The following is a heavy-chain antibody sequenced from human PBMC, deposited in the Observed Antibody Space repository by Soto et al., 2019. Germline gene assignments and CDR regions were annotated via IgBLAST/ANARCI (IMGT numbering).Heavy chain of an antibody. V-gene: IGHV4-31*03. CDR3: ARERKGGDFPHYYYYGMDV. J-gene: IGHJ6*02. D-gene: IGHD2-21*02. Sequence: QVQLQESGPGLVKPSQTLSLTCTVSGGSISSGGYYWSWIRQHPGKGLEWIGYIYYSGSTYYNPSLTGRVTISVDTSKNQSSLKLSSVTAADTAVYYCARERKGGDFPHYYYYGMDVWGQGTTVTVSS. CDR2: IYYSGST. CDR1: GGSISSGGYY.